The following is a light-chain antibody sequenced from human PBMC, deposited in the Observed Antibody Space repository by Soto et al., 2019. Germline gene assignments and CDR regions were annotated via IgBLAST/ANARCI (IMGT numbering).Light chain of an antibody. CDR3: QQSGGSLYT. CDR1: ESVSSDS. CDR2: GTS. Sequence: EVVLTQSPGTLSLSPGERATLSCRASESVSSDSLAWYQQRRGQPPRLLIFGTSSRATGIPDRFSGRGSETDFTLTITRLEPEDFAVYFCQQSGGSLYTSGQGTK. V-gene: IGKV3-20*01. J-gene: IGKJ2*01.